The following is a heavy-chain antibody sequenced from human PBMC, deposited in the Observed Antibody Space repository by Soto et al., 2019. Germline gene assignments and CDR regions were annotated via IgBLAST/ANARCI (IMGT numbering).Heavy chain of an antibody. CDR2: ISGSGGST. Sequence: GSSLRLCCPASGSAFIGYAMSWVRQAPGKGLEWVSAISGSGGSTYYADSVKGRFTISRDNSKNTLYLQMNSLRAEDTAVYYCAKDFNWGQGTLVTVSS. CDR1: GSAFIGYA. V-gene: IGHV3-23*01. J-gene: IGHJ4*02. CDR3: AKDFN.